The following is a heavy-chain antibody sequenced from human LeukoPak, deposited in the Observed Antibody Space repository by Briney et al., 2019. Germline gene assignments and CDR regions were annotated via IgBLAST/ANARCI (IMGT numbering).Heavy chain of an antibody. D-gene: IGHD3-22*01. Sequence: SGRSLRLSCAASGFTFSDYYMSWIRQAPGKGLEWVSYISSSGSTIYYADSVKGRFTISRDNAKNSLYLQMNSLRAEDTAVYYCASSSYDSSGYYPDYWGQGTLVTVSS. CDR3: ASSSYDSSGYYPDY. J-gene: IGHJ4*02. V-gene: IGHV3-11*01. CDR2: ISSSGSTI. CDR1: GFTFSDYY.